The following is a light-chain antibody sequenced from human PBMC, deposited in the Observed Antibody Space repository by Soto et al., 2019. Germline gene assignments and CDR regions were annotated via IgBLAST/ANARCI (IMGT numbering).Light chain of an antibody. CDR1: QSLGSN. J-gene: IGKJ5*01. V-gene: IGKV3D-15*01. CDR2: DAS. Sequence: EIVMTQSPATLSVSPGERATLSCRASQSLGSNLAWYQQKPGQAPRLLMYDASTRATGTPARFSGSGTGTKFTLSISSLQPEDFAVYSCQQYNNWPITFGQGTRLEIK. CDR3: QQYNNWPIT.